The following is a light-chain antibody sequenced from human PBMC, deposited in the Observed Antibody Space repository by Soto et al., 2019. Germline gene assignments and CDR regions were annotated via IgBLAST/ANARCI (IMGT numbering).Light chain of an antibody. CDR1: SSDVGAYNF. V-gene: IGLV2-14*01. CDR2: DVN. Sequence: SVLTQPASVSGSPGQSITISCTGTSSDVGAYNFVSWYQQHPGKAPKLMIYDVNNRPSGVSDRFSGSKSGNTASLTISGLRAEDEADYYCNSYTSSSTFYVFGTGTEVTVL. J-gene: IGLJ1*01. CDR3: NSYTSSSTFYV.